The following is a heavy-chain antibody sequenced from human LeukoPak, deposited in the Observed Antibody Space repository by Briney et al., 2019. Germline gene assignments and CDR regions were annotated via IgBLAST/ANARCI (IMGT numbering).Heavy chain of an antibody. V-gene: IGHV3-74*01. CDR2: INSDGSST. CDR3: ASPVVVAGYSMDV. Sequence: GGSLRLSCAASVFTSSGYWMYWVRQAPGEGLLWVSRINSDGSSTNYADSVKGRFTISRDNAKNTLYLQMNSLRAEDTAVYYCASPVVVAGYSMDVWGQGTTVTVSS. J-gene: IGHJ6*02. D-gene: IGHD2-21*01. CDR1: VFTSSGYW.